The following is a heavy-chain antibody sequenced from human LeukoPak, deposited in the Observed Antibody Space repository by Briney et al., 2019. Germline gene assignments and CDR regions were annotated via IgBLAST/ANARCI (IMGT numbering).Heavy chain of an antibody. V-gene: IGHV1-3*04. CDR3: ARWGSYYGGDY. Sequence: ASVKVSCKASGYTFTNYAMHWVRQAPGQSLEWMGWVNIDNGNTICSQKFQGRVTISRDTSASTASMELSSLRSEDTAVYFCARWGSYYGGDYWGQGTLVTVSS. D-gene: IGHD1-26*01. CDR2: VNIDNGNT. J-gene: IGHJ4*02. CDR1: GYTFTNYA.